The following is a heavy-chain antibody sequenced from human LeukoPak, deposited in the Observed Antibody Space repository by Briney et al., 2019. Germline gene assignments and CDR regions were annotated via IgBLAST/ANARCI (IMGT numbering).Heavy chain of an antibody. D-gene: IGHD1-1*01. Sequence: SQTLSLTCTVSGGSISSGSYYWSWIRQPAGKGLEWIGRIYTSGSTNYNPSLESQVTISLDTSKNHFSLKLGSVTAADTAVYYCARERRDRYFDYWGQGTLVTVSS. V-gene: IGHV4-61*02. CDR2: IYTSGST. CDR1: GGSISSGSYY. CDR3: ARERRDRYFDY. J-gene: IGHJ4*02.